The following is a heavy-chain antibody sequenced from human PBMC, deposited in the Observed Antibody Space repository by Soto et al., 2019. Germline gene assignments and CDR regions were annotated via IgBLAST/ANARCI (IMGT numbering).Heavy chain of an antibody. V-gene: IGHV4-39*01. Sequence: ESLSLTCTVTGDSISSRSYYWGWIRQPPGKGLEWIGSIYYSGSTYNNPSLRSRVSMSIDTSKDQFSLKLKSVTAADTALYFCARKRTSVVTQAYFDVWGQGSLVTVSS. J-gene: IGHJ4*02. CDR2: IYYSGST. CDR3: ARKRTSVVTQAYFDV. D-gene: IGHD2-21*02. CDR1: GDSISSRSYY.